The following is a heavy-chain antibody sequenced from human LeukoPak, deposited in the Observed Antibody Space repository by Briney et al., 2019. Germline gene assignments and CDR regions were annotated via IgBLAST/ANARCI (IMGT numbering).Heavy chain of an antibody. CDR1: GFTFSSYW. J-gene: IGHJ4*02. CDR2: IRSKAYGGTT. D-gene: IGHD6-13*01. CDR3: TRDPYISGYSSS. Sequence: GGSLRLSCAASGFTFSSYWMSWFRQAPGKGLEWVGFIRSKAYGGTTEYAASVKGRFTISRDDSKSIAYLQMNSLKTEDTAVYYCTRDPYISGYSSSWGQGTLVTVSS. V-gene: IGHV3-49*03.